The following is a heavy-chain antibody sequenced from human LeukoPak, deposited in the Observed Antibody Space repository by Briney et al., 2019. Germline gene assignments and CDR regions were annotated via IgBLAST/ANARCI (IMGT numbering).Heavy chain of an antibody. CDR2: IYPGDSDT. Sequence: GESLQISCKGSGYRFTSYWIGWVRQMPGKGLEWMGIIYPGDSDTRYSPSFQGQVTISADKSISTAYLQWSSLKASDTAMYYCARPSGTVWYYFDYWGQGTLVTVSS. CDR1: GYRFTSYW. CDR3: ARPSGTVWYYFDY. V-gene: IGHV5-51*01. J-gene: IGHJ4*02. D-gene: IGHD1-1*01.